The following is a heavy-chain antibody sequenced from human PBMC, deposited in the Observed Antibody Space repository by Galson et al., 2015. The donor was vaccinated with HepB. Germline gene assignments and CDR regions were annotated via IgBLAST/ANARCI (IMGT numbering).Heavy chain of an antibody. D-gene: IGHD3-22*01. CDR1: GFTFSSYA. J-gene: IGHJ4*02. V-gene: IGHV3-23*01. CDR2: ISGSGGST. Sequence: SLRLSCAASGFTFSSYAMSWVRQAPGKGLEWVSAISGSGGSTYYADSVKGRFTISRDNSKNTLYLQMNSLRAEDTAVYYCAKTEYYYDSSGYYSHEPYYFDYWGQGTLVTVSS. CDR3: AKTEYYYDSSGYYSHEPYYFDY.